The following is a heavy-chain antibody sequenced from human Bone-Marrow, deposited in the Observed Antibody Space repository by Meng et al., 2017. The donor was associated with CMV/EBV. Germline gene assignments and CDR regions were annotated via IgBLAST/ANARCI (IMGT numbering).Heavy chain of an antibody. D-gene: IGHD1-26*01. CDR1: GGTFSSYA. V-gene: IGHV1-69*10. CDR3: ASGAPTIDYFDY. Sequence: SVKVSCKASGGTFSSYAISWVRQAPGQGLEWMGGIIPILGIANYAQKFQGRVTITADKSTSTAYMELSSLRSEDTAVYYCASGAPTIDYFDYWGQGTLVTGSS. CDR2: IIPILGIA. J-gene: IGHJ4*02.